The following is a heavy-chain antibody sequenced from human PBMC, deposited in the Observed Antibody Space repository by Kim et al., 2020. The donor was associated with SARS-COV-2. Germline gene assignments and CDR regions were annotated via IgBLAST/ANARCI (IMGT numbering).Heavy chain of an antibody. J-gene: IGHJ6*02. Sequence: TYYPGSVKGRFTISRENAKNSLYLQMNSLRAGDTAVYYCARDRGVYGMDVWGQGTTVTVSS. CDR3: ARDRGVYGMDV. V-gene: IGHV3-13*01. CDR2: T.